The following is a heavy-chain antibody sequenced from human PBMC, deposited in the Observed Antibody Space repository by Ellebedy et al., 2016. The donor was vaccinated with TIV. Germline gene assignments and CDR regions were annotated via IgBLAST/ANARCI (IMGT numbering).Heavy chain of an antibody. J-gene: IGHJ4*02. CDR3: ARDQLWFGESPLYYFDY. CDR2: ISAYNGNT. Sequence: ASVKVSCXASGYTFTSYGISWVRQAPGQGLEWMGWISAYNGNTNYAQKLQGRVTMTTDTSTSTAYMELRSLRSDDTAVYYCARDQLWFGESPLYYFDYWGQGTLVTVSS. D-gene: IGHD3-10*01. V-gene: IGHV1-18*04. CDR1: GYTFTSYG.